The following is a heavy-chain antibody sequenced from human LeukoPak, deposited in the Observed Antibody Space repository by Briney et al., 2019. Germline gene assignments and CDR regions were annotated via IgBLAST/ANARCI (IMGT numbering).Heavy chain of an antibody. J-gene: IGHJ6*03. V-gene: IGHV1-8*01. D-gene: IGHD3-9*01. CDR2: MNPNSGNT. Sequence: ASVKVSCKASGYTFTSYDINWVRQATGQGLEWMGWMNPNSGNTGYAQKFQGRVTMTRNTSISTAYMELSSLRSEDTAVYYCATAQSLYYDILTGRYYYYYMDVWGKGTTVTISS. CDR3: ATAQSLYYDILTGRYYYYYMDV. CDR1: GYTFTSYD.